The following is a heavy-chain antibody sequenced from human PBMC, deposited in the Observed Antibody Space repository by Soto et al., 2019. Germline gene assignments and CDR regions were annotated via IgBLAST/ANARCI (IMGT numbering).Heavy chain of an antibody. V-gene: IGHV4-4*02. CDR1: GNPTNTTNW. CDR3: ASVVGYHCDGSLSGLFDL. D-gene: IGHD3-22*01. Sequence: PSQTLSRTCALSGNPTNTTNWWRWVRQSPGKGLEWIGEIYHSGSSNYNPPLKSRVTISLDKSKNHFSQKLSSVTAADTAVHSCASVVGYHCDGSLSGLFDLWGQGTLVTVSS. J-gene: IGHJ4*02. CDR2: IYHSGSS.